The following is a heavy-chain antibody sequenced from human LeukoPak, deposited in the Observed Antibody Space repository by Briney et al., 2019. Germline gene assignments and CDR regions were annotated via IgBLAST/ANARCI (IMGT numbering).Heavy chain of an antibody. D-gene: IGHD1-26*01. CDR2: INHSGST. CDR1: GGSFSGYY. J-gene: IGHJ2*01. V-gene: IGHV4-34*01. Sequence: SETLSLTCAVYGGSFSGYYWSWIRQPPGKGLEWIGEINHSGSTYYNPSLKSRVTISVDRSKNQFSLKLSSVTAADTAVYYCAKKLGATGYFDLWGRGTLVTVSS. CDR3: AKKLGATGYFDL.